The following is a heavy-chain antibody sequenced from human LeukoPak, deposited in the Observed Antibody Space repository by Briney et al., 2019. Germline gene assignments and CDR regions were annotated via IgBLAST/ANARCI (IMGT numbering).Heavy chain of an antibody. Sequence: SQTLSLTCTVSGGSISSGGYYWSWIRQHPGKGLEWIGYIYYSGSTYYNPSLKSRVTISVDTSKNQFSLKLSSVTAADTAVYYCARQRITMVRGVPEGMDVWGQGTTVTVSS. V-gene: IGHV4-31*03. CDR3: ARQRITMVRGVPEGMDV. D-gene: IGHD3-10*01. CDR2: IYYSGST. CDR1: GGSISSGGYY. J-gene: IGHJ6*02.